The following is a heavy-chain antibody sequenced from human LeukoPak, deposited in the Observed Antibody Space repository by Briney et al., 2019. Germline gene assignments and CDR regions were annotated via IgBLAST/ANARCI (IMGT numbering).Heavy chain of an antibody. CDR1: GGSISSSSYY. D-gene: IGHD3-22*01. CDR3: ASKDSSNYHYGALDI. J-gene: IGHJ3*02. V-gene: IGHV4-39*07. Sequence: PSETLSLTCTVSGGSISSSSYYWGWIRQPPGKGLEWIGSIYYSGSTYYNPSLNSRVTISVDTSKNQFSLKVKSVTAADTAVYYCASKDSSNYHYGALDIWGQGTRVTVSS. CDR2: IYYSGST.